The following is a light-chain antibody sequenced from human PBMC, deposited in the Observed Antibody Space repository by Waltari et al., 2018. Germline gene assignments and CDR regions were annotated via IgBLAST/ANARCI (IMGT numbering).Light chain of an antibody. CDR3: CSYAGSSPVV. V-gene: IGLV2-23*01. CDR1: SSDVGSYNL. Sequence: QSALTQPASVSGSPGQSITISCTGTSSDVGSYNLVSWYQQHPGKAPKLMIYEGIKRPSGVSNRFSGSKSGNTASLTISGLQSEDEADYYCCSYAGSSPVVFGGGTKLTDL. CDR2: EGI. J-gene: IGLJ2*01.